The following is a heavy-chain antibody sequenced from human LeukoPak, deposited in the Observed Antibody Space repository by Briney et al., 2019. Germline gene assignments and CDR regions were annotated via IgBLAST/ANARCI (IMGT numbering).Heavy chain of an antibody. J-gene: IGHJ4*02. D-gene: IGHD3-10*01. CDR1: GYSISSGYY. V-gene: IGHV4-38-2*01. Sequence: PSETLSLTCAVSGYSISSGYYWGWIRQPPGKGLEWIGSIYHSGSTYYNPSLKSRVTISVDTSKNQFSLKLSSVTAADTAVYYCARFRSGWQGGLDYWGQGTLVTVSS. CDR3: ARFRSGWQGGLDY. CDR2: IYHSGST.